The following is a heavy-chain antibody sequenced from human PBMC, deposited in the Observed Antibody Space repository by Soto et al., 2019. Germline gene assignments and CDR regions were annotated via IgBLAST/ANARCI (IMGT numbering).Heavy chain of an antibody. D-gene: IGHD2-8*01. J-gene: IGHJ6*02. CDR2: ISFSGDVT. CDR3: ARENGHPGHNYAMDV. CDR1: GFSFSDNY. Sequence: QEQLVESGGGLVKPGGSLRLSCVASGFSFSDNYMSWIRQAPGKGLEGVSSISFSGDVTRYSDSVEGRFTVSRDNAKKSLYLQMNSLRVEDTAVYYCARENGHPGHNYAMDVWGQGTTVTVSS. V-gene: IGHV3-11*01.